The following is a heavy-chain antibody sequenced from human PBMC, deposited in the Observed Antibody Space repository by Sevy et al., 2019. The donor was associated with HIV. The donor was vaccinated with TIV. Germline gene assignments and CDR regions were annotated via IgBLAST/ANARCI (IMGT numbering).Heavy chain of an antibody. CDR3: AKARGAWGAFDI. J-gene: IGHJ3*02. V-gene: IGHV3-23*01. Sequence: GGSLRLSCAASGFTFSSYAMTWVRQAPGNGLELVSSIPGSGGNTYYADSVKGRFTISRDNSKNTLYLQMNSLRAEDTAIYYCAKARGAWGAFDIWGQGTMVTVSS. CDR1: GFTFSSYA. D-gene: IGHD7-27*01. CDR2: IPGSGGNT.